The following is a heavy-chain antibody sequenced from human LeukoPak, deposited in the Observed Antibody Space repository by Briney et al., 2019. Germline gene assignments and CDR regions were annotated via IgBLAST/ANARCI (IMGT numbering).Heavy chain of an antibody. Sequence: GRSLRLSCAASGFTFSSYAMHWVRQAPGKGLEWVAVISYDGSNKYYADSVKGRFTISRDNSKNTLYLQMNSLRAEDTAVYYCARGQGRDGYNWFDYWGQGALVTVSS. V-gene: IGHV3-30-3*01. CDR2: ISYDGSNK. CDR3: ARGQGRDGYNWFDY. J-gene: IGHJ4*02. D-gene: IGHD5-24*01. CDR1: GFTFSSYA.